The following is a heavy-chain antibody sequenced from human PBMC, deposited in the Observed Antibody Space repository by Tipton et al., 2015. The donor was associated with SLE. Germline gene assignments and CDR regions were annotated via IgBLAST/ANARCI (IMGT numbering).Heavy chain of an antibody. Sequence: LRLSCFVSGDSITSDIYYLGWIRQPPGKGLEWIGSVYDSGTTHYNPSLKSRVTISADTSKNHLSLKLTSVTAADTAVYFCARSSSVRTLLWPTFAYWGQGTLVTVSS. CDR2: VYDSGTT. D-gene: IGHD2/OR15-2a*01. CDR1: GDSITSDIYY. CDR3: ARSSSVRTLLWPTFAY. J-gene: IGHJ4*02. V-gene: IGHV4-39*02.